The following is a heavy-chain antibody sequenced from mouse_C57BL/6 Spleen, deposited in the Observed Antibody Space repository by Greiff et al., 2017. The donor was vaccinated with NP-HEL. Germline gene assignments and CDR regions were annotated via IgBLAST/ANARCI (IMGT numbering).Heavy chain of an antibody. CDR3: ARANCDFSYWYFDV. V-gene: IGHV2-2*01. CDR2: IWRGGST. J-gene: IGHJ1*03. D-gene: IGHD4-1*01. CDR1: GFSLTSYG. Sequence: VQLQQSGPGLVQPSQSLSITCTVSGFSLTSYGVHWVRQSPGKGLEWLGVIWRGGSTDDNADFISRLSISKDNAKSQVFFKMNSLQADDTAIYYCARANCDFSYWYFDVWGTGTTVTVSS.